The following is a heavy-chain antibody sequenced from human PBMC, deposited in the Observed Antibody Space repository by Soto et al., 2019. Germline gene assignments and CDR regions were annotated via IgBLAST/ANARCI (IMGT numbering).Heavy chain of an antibody. CDR1: GFTFRSYA. Sequence: GGSLRLSCAASGFTFRSYAMHWVRQAPGKGLEWVAVISYDGSNKYYADSVKGRFTISRDNSKNTLYLQMNSLRAEDTAVYYCAKSGWLQLRGYFDYWGQGTLVTVSS. J-gene: IGHJ4*02. CDR3: AKSGWLQLRGYFDY. CDR2: ISYDGSNK. V-gene: IGHV3-30*18. D-gene: IGHD5-12*01.